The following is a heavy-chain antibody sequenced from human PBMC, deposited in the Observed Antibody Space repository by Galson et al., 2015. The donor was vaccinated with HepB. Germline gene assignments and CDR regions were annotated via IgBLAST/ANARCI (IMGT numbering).Heavy chain of an antibody. CDR1: GYTFTGYY. J-gene: IGHJ4*02. CDR3: ARGGRYSGYDRGDY. Sequence: CKASGYTFTGYYMHWVRQAPGQGLEWMGWINPNSGGTNYAQKFQGWVTMTRDTSISTAYMELSRLRSDDTAVYYCARGGRYSGYDRGDYWGQGTLVTVSS. CDR2: INPNSGGT. V-gene: IGHV1-2*04. D-gene: IGHD5-12*01.